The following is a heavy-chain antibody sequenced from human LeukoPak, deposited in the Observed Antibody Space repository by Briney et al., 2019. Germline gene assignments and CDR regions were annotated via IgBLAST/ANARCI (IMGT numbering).Heavy chain of an antibody. Sequence: PSETLSLTCAVSGGSISSYYWSWIRQPPRKGLEWIGYIYYSGSANYNPSLKSRVTISVDTSKNQFSLKLSSVTAADTAVYYCAGVSVFALIDYWGQGTLVTVSS. CDR3: AGVSVFALIDY. J-gene: IGHJ4*02. V-gene: IGHV4-59*01. D-gene: IGHD3-16*02. CDR1: GGSISSYY. CDR2: IYYSGSA.